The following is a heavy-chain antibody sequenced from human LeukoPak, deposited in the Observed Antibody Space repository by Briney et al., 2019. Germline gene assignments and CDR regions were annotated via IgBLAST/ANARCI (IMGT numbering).Heavy chain of an antibody. J-gene: IGHJ4*02. D-gene: IGHD6-13*01. Sequence: GGSLRLSCAASGFTFSLYAMSWVRQAPGKGLEWVSTITGSGYTTYYADSVKGRFTISRDNSNNTLYLQVNSLRAEDTAMYYCVKDSRQALYSAAAGFDYWGQGTLVTVSS. CDR1: GFTFSLYA. V-gene: IGHV3-23*01. CDR2: ITGSGYTT. CDR3: VKDSRQALYSAAAGFDY.